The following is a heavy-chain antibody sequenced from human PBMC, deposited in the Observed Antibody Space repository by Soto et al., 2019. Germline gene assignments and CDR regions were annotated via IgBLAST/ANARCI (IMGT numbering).Heavy chain of an antibody. CDR2: IYYSGST. V-gene: IGHV4-59*01. Sequence: SETLSLTCTVSGGSISSYYWSWIRQPPGKGLEWIGYIYYSGSTNYNPSLKSRVTISVDTSKNQFSLKLTPVTAADTAVYYCARDNGYSYGYNLDHWGQGTLVTVSS. J-gene: IGHJ4*02. CDR3: ARDNGYSYGYNLDH. CDR1: GGSISSYY. D-gene: IGHD5-18*01.